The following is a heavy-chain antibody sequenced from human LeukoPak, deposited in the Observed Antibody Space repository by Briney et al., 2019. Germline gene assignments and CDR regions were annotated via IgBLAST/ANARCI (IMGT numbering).Heavy chain of an antibody. CDR1: GFTFSSYW. CDR2: IKQDGSEK. Sequence: PGGSLRLSCAASGFTFSSYWMSWVRQAPGKGLEWVANIKQDGSEKYYVDSVKGRFTISRDNAKNSLYLQINSLRAEDTALYYCARDLGAASSTPGYWGQGTLVTVSS. J-gene: IGHJ4*02. CDR3: ARDLGAASSTPGY. D-gene: IGHD6-13*01. V-gene: IGHV3-7*01.